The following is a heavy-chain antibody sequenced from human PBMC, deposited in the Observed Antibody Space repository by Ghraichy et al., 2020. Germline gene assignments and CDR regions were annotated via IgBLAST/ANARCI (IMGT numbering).Heavy chain of an antibody. CDR1: GFTFSSYA. CDR3: AKDIVAYSSPYYFDY. CDR2: ISGSGGST. J-gene: IGHJ4*02. D-gene: IGHD6-6*01. Sequence: GGSLRLSCAASGFTFSSYAMSWVRQAPGKGLEWVSAISGSGGSTYYADSVKGRFTISRANSKNTLYLQMNSLRAEDTAVYYCAKDIVAYSSPYYFDYWGQGTLVTVSS. V-gene: IGHV3-23*01.